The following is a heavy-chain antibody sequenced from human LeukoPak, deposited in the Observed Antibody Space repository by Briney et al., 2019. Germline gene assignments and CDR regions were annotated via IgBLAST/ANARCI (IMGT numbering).Heavy chain of an antibody. J-gene: IGHJ5*02. CDR3: ARDPTYYDSSGYYVSYNWFDP. CDR2: INPNSGGT. Sequence: ASVKVSCMASGYTFTGYYMHWVRQAPGQGLEWMGWINPNSGGTNYAQKFQGRVTMTRDTSISTAYMELSRLRSDDTAVYYCARDPTYYDSSGYYVSYNWFDPWGQGTLVTVSS. CDR1: GYTFTGYY. V-gene: IGHV1-2*02. D-gene: IGHD3-22*01.